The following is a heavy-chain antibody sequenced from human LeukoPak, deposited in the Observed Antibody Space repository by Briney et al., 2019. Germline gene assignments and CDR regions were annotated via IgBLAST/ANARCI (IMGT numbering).Heavy chain of an antibody. Sequence: SETLSLTCTVSGGSISTSTYYWGWIRQPPGKGLEWIGSISYSGSTYNNPSLKSRVTISVDTSKNQSSLKLSSVTAPDTAVYYCARRVYSGSYNRYFDLWGRGTLVTVSS. V-gene: IGHV4-39*01. CDR1: GGSISTSTYY. CDR2: ISYSGST. D-gene: IGHD1-26*01. J-gene: IGHJ2*01. CDR3: ARRVYSGSYNRYFDL.